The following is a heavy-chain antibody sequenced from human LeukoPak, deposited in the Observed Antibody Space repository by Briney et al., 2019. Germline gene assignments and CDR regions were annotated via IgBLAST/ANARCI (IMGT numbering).Heavy chain of an antibody. CDR1: AGSISIDY. CDR3: ARDGGGTFDY. V-gene: IGHV4-59*01. CDR2: IYYSGST. D-gene: IGHD3-16*01. Sequence: SDTLSLTRTVSAGSISIDYWSWMRQPPRAHLESIGYIYYSGSTNYSPSLKSRVTISVDTSKNQFSLKLRSVSVADTAVYYCARDGGGTFDYWGQGTLVTVSS. J-gene: IGHJ4*02.